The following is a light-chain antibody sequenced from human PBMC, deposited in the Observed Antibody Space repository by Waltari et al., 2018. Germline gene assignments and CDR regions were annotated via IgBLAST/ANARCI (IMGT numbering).Light chain of an antibody. CDR1: QSISNW. Sequence: DIQMTQSPSPLSASVGDRITVTCRASQSISNWLAWYQQKPGKAPNLLIYQASNLESGVPARFSGSGSGAEFTHTFINLQTGDFATYYCQTYKYDPRTFGQGTKVEIK. CDR3: QTYKYDPRT. CDR2: QAS. V-gene: IGKV1-5*03. J-gene: IGKJ1*01.